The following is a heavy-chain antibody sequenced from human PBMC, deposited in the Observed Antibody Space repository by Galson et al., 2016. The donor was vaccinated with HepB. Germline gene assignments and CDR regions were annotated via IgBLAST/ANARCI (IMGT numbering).Heavy chain of an antibody. J-gene: IGHJ6*04. Sequence: PALVKPTQTLTLTCTFSGFSLSTSGMRVSWIRQSPGKALEWLARIDWAEDKFYSTSLKTRLTISEGSSKNPVVLTMTNMDPVDTATYYGARIEGPGSYWGKGTTVTVSS. CDR3: ARIEGPGSY. D-gene: IGHD3-10*01. V-gene: IGHV2-70*04. CDR1: GFSLSTSGMR. CDR2: IDWAEDK.